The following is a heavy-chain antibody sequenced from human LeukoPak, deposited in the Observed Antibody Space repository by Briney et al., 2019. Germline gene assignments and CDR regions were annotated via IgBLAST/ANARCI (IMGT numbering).Heavy chain of an antibody. V-gene: IGHV1-18*04. CDR2: ISAYNGNT. Sequence: ASVKVSFKASGYTFTSYGISWVRQAPGQGLEWMGWISAYNGNTNYAQKLQGRVTMTTDTSTSTAYMELRSLRSDDTAVYYCARVDYGDYEGWFDPWGQGTLVTVSS. D-gene: IGHD4-17*01. J-gene: IGHJ5*02. CDR3: ARVDYGDYEGWFDP. CDR1: GYTFTSYG.